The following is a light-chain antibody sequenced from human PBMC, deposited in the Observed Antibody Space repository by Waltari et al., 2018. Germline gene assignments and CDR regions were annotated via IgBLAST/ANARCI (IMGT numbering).Light chain of an antibody. Sequence: SYELTQPTSLSVAPGPTASSTCSGAKLGDKYACWYQQKPCQSPVLVIHKDTKRPSGIPERFSGSNSGNTATLTISGTQAIDEADYYCQAWDSSYARVFGGGTKLTVL. CDR2: KDT. V-gene: IGLV3-1*01. J-gene: IGLJ2*01. CDR1: KLGDKY. CDR3: QAWDSSYARV.